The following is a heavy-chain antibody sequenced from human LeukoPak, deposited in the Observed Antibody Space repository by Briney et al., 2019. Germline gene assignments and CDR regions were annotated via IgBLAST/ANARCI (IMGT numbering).Heavy chain of an antibody. J-gene: IGHJ5*02. CDR1: GYTFTSYD. V-gene: IGHV1-8*01. D-gene: IGHD3-3*01. CDR2: MNPNSGNT. Sequence: GASVKVSCKASGYTFTSYDINWVRQATGQGIEWMGWMNPNSGNTGYAQKFQGRVTMTRNTSISTAYMELSSLRSEDTAVYYCARAKSYDFWSGNWFDPWGQGTLVTVSS. CDR3: ARAKSYDFWSGNWFDP.